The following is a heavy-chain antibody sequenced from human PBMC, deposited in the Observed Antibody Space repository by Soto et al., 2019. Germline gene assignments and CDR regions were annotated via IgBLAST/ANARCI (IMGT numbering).Heavy chain of an antibody. V-gene: IGHV4-4*02. CDR1: GGSISTSAW. J-gene: IGHJ4*02. CDR2: IYHSGGT. D-gene: IGHD6-19*01. Sequence: QVQLQESGPGLVKPSETLSLTCAVSGGSISTSAWWSWVRQSQGKGLEWIGEIYHSGGTNYNPSLKSRVTISVDKSKNQFSLKLSSVTAADTAVYYCAGRTVAVYRSDFWGQGTLVTVSA. CDR3: AGRTVAVYRSDF.